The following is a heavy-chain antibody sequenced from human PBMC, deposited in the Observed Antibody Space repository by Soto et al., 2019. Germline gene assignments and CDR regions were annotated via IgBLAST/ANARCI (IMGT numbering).Heavy chain of an antibody. V-gene: IGHV1-69*01. CDR3: ARDGTVTTSKTFDC. CDR1: GGTFSSYA. Sequence: QVQLVQSGAEVKKPGSSVKVSCKASGGTFSSYAISWVRQAPGEGLEWTGGIIPIFVTANYAQKFQGRVTINANETRRTAYMELISLRSEDTAVYYCARDGTVTTSKTFDCWGQGTLGTESS. CDR2: IIPIFVTA. J-gene: IGHJ4*01. D-gene: IGHD4-17*01.